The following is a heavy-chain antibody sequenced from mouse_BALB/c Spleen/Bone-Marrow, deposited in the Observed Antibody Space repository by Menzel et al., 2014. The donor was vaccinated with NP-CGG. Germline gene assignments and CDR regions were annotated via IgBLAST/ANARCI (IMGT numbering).Heavy chain of an antibody. D-gene: IGHD2-3*01. J-gene: IGHJ4*01. CDR2: ISSGGSP. CDR3: ARVEDGYYVRAMDY. V-gene: IGHV5-6-5*01. Sequence: EVQVVESGGGLVKPGGSLKLSCAASGFTFSSYAMSWVRQTPEKRLEWVASISSGGSPYYPDSVTGRFNISRDNARNILYLQMSSLRSEDTAMYYCARVEDGYYVRAMDYWGQGTSVTVSS. CDR1: GFTFSSYA.